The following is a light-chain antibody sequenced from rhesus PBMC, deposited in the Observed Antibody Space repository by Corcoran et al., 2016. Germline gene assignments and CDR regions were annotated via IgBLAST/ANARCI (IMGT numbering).Light chain of an antibody. J-gene: IGKJ4*01. V-gene: IGKV1-25*01. CDR2: KAS. CDR3: QQHNSYPPT. CDR1: QGISSY. Sequence: DIQMTQSPSSLSASVGDTVTITCRASQGISSYLAWYQQKPGKAPKLLIYKASTLQSGVPSRFSGRGSVTDFTLTISSLQPEDFATYSCQQHNSYPPTFGGGTKVEIK.